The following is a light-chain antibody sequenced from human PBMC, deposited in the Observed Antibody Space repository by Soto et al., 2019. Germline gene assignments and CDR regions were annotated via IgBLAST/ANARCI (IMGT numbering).Light chain of an antibody. CDR2: GAS. J-gene: IGKJ4*01. CDR1: QKVNNN. V-gene: IGKV3-15*01. CDR3: QQYLSWPLT. Sequence: EIVKKPVPAPPSVSSGERATPSCRARQKVNNNLAWYQQKPGQAPRLLIHGASTRASGIPGTFSGSGSGTEFTLTISSLQSEDFAVYYCQQYLSWPLTFGGGTKVDIK.